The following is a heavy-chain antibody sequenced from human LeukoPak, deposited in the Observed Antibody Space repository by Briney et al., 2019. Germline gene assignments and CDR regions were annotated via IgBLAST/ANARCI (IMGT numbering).Heavy chain of an antibody. CDR2: IYYSGST. CDR1: GYSISSGYY. D-gene: IGHD3-10*01. V-gene: IGHV4-38-2*02. Sequence: PSETLSLTCTVSGYSISSGYYWGWIRQPPGKGLEWIGYIYYSGSTNYNPSLKSRVTISVDTSKNEFSLKLNSVTAADTAVYYCARGRYGSGSYFFDYWGQGTLVTVSS. J-gene: IGHJ4*02. CDR3: ARGRYGSGSYFFDY.